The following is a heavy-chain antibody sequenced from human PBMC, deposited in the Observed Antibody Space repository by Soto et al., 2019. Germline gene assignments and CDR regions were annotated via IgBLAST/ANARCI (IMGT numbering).Heavy chain of an antibody. J-gene: IGHJ3*02. Sequence: GGSLRLSCAASGFTFSSYGMHWVRQAPGKGLEWVAVIWYDGSNKYYADSVKGRFTISRDNSKNTLYLQMNSLRAEDTAVYYCARGKNFWSGYDAFDIWGQGTMVTVSS. CDR3: ARGKNFWSGYDAFDI. V-gene: IGHV3-33*08. CDR2: IWYDGSNK. CDR1: GFTFSSYG. D-gene: IGHD3-3*01.